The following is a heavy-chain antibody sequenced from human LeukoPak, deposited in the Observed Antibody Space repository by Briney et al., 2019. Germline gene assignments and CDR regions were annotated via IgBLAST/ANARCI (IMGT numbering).Heavy chain of an antibody. D-gene: IGHD3-3*01. Sequence: GGSLRLSCAASGFTFSSYCMSWVRQAPGKGLEWVANIKQDGSEKHYVESVKGRCTISRDNAKKSLYLQMNSLRAEDTAVYYCARELNDFWSDHHKWFDPWGQGTLVTVSS. CDR3: ARELNDFWSDHHKWFDP. J-gene: IGHJ5*02. CDR2: IKQDGSEK. V-gene: IGHV3-7*01. CDR1: GFTFSSYC.